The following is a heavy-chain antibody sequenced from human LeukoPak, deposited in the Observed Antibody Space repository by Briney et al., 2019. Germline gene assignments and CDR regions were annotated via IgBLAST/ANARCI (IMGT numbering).Heavy chain of an antibody. Sequence: ASVKVSCKASGYTFTGYYMHWVRQAPGQGLEWMGLINPNSGGTNYAQKFQGRVTMTRDTSISTAYMELSRLRSDDTAVYYCAREADCSSTSCPLDYWGQGTLVTVSS. CDR2: INPNSGGT. D-gene: IGHD2-2*01. J-gene: IGHJ4*02. CDR1: GYTFTGYY. CDR3: AREADCSSTSCPLDY. V-gene: IGHV1-2*02.